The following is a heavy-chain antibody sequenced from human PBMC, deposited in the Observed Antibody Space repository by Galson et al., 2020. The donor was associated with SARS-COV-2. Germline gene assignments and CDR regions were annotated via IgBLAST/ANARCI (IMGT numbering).Heavy chain of an antibody. CDR2: IKQDGSEK. V-gene: IGHV3-7*04. Sequence: GGSLRLSCAASGFTFSSYWMSWVRQAPGKGLEWVANIKQDGSEKYYVDSVKGRFTISRDNAKNSLYLQMNSLRAEDTAVYYCARASGPPSTVDDAVDIWGQGTMVTVSS. D-gene: IGHD4-17*01. CDR1: GFTFSSYW. CDR3: ARASGPPSTVDDAVDI. J-gene: IGHJ3*02.